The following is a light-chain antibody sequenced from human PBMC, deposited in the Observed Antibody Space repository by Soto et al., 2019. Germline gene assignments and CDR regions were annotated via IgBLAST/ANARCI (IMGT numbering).Light chain of an antibody. J-gene: IGLJ3*02. CDR3: CSYAGSYTWV. Sequence: HSALTQPRSVSGSPGQSVTISCTGTSSDVGGYHDVSGYQHHPGKAPTLMIYDVSTRPSWVPDRVSGSKSGNTAALTISGLQSDDEDDYYCCSYAGSYTWVLGGGTKLTVL. V-gene: IGLV2-11*01. CDR2: DVS. CDR1: SSDVGGYHD.